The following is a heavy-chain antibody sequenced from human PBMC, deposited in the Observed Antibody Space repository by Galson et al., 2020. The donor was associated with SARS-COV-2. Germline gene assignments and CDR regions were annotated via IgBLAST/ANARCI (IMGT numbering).Heavy chain of an antibody. J-gene: IGHJ4*02. CDR3: ARSMSGWTNDNDFDY. D-gene: IGHD6-19*01. CDR2: ISYDGSNK. V-gene: IGHV3-30*01. Sequence: GGSLRLSCAASGFTFSSYAMHWVRQAPGKGLEWVAVISYDGSNKYYADSVKGRFTISRDNSKNTLYLQMNSLRAEDTAVYYCARSMSGWTNDNDFDYWGQGTLVTVSS. CDR1: GFTFSSYA.